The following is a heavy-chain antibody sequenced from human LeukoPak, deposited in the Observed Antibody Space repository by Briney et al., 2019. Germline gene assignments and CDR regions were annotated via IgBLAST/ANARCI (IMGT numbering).Heavy chain of an antibody. CDR1: GGSISSSNW. CDR2: IYHSGST. Sequence: SGTLSLTCAVSGGSISSSNWWSWVRQPPGKGLEWIGEIYHSGSTYYNPSLKSRITISVDTSKNQFSLKLSSVTAADTAVYYCARDLRAGNDAFDIWGQGTMVTVSS. CDR3: ARDLRAGNDAFDI. V-gene: IGHV4-4*02. J-gene: IGHJ3*02. D-gene: IGHD6-19*01.